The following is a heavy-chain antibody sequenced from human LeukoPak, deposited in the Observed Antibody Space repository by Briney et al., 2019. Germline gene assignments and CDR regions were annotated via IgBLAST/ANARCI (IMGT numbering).Heavy chain of an antibody. CDR3: AKDPSYYDILTGYLFVSTDNAFDI. CDR1: GYTFTGYY. V-gene: IGHV1-2*02. Sequence: ASVKVSCKASGYTFTGYYMHWVRQAPGQGLEWMGWINPNSGGTNYAQKFQGRVTMTRDTSISTAYMELSRLRSDDTAVYYCAKDPSYYDILTGYLFVSTDNAFDIWGQGAMVTVSS. D-gene: IGHD3-9*01. J-gene: IGHJ3*02. CDR2: INPNSGGT.